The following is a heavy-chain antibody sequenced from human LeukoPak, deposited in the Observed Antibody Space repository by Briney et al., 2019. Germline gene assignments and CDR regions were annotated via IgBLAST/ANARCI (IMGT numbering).Heavy chain of an antibody. CDR1: GGSFSGYY. V-gene: IGHV4-34*01. CDR3: ARSDYDFWSGFRTKTHNNWFDP. J-gene: IGHJ5*02. CDR2: INHSGST. D-gene: IGHD3-3*01. Sequence: SETLSLTCAVYGGSFSGYYWSWIRQPPGKGLEWIGEINHSGSTNYNPSLKSRVTISVDTSKNQFSLKLSSVTAADTAVYYCARSDYDFWSGFRTKTHNNWFDPWGQGTLVTVSS.